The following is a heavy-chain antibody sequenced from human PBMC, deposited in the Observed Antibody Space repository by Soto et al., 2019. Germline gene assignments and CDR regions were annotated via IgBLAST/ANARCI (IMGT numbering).Heavy chain of an antibody. J-gene: IGHJ3*02. V-gene: IGHV3-30*18. CDR1: GFPFSSYG. CDR3: AKVRMVRANDAFDI. Sequence: GGSLRLSCASSGFPFSSYGLHWVRQAPGKGLEWVAVISYDGSNKYYADSVKGRFTISRDNSKNTLYLQMNSLRAEDTAVYYCAKVRMVRANDAFDIWGQGT. CDR2: ISYDGSNK. D-gene: IGHD3-10*01.